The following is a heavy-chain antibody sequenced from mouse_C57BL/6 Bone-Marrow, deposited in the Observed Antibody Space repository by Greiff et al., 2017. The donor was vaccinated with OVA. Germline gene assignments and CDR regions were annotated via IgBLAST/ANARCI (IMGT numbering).Heavy chain of an antibody. D-gene: IGHD1-1*01. CDR1: GYTFTDYY. Sequence: VQLQQSGPELVKPGASVKISCKASGYTFTDYYMNWVKQSHGKSLEWIGDINPNNGGTSYNQKFKGKATLTVDKSSSTAYMELRSLTSEDSAVYYCVTTGGFAYWGPGTLVTVSA. J-gene: IGHJ3*01. CDR2: INPNNGGT. CDR3: VTTGGFAY. V-gene: IGHV1-26*01.